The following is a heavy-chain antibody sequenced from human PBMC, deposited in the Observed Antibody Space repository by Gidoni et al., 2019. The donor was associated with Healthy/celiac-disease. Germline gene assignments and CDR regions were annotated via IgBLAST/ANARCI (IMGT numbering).Heavy chain of an antibody. Sequence: QVQLQQWGAGLLKPSETLSLTCAVSGGSFSGYYWSWIRPPPGKGLEWIGEINHSGSTNYNPSLKSRVTISVDTSKNQFSLKLSSVTAADTAVYYCARGVSGRPKYYYYYYGMDVWGQGTTVTVSS. CDR2: INHSGST. CDR3: ARGVSGRPKYYYYYYGMDV. J-gene: IGHJ6*02. D-gene: IGHD6-19*01. V-gene: IGHV4-34*01. CDR1: GGSFSGYY.